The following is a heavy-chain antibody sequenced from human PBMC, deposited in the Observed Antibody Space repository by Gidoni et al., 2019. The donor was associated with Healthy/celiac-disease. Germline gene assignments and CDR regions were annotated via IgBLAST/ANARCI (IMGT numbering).Heavy chain of an antibody. V-gene: IGHV1-3*01. D-gene: IGHD1-7*01. J-gene: IGHJ4*02. CDR3: ARDGVWELELVGLGY. CDR2: INAGNGNT. CDR1: GYTFTSDA. Sequence: QVQLVQSGAEVKKPGASVKASCKASGYTFTSDAMHWVRQAPGQRLEWMGWINAGNGNTKYSQKFQGRVTITRDTSASTAYMELSSLRSEDTAVYYCARDGVWELELVGLGYWGQGTLVTVSS.